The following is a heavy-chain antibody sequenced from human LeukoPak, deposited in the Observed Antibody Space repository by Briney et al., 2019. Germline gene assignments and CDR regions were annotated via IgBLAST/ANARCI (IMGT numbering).Heavy chain of an antibody. CDR2: ISYDTNDR. J-gene: IGHJ6*02. Sequence: PGRSLRLSCAASGFTFSSYHMHWFRPAPGKGLEWVAVISYDTNDRYYADSVKGRFTISRDNSRNTQSLQMNSLRTEDTAVYYCARGRDVWGQGTTVTVSS. V-gene: IGHV3-30-3*01. CDR1: GFTFSSYH. CDR3: ARGRDV.